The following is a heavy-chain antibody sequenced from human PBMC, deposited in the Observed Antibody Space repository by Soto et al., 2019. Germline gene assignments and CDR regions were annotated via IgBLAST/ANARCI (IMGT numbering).Heavy chain of an antibody. V-gene: IGHV4-39*02. CDR2: IYFTGTS. J-gene: IGHJ4*02. Sequence: SETLSLTCTVSGGSLSSGSFFWGWIRQPPGKGLEWIGHIYFTGTSSYSPSLKSRVTMFVDTSKNNFSLRLTSVTAADTAVYYCADMRGQWLPRDWGQGILVTVSS. CDR3: ADMRGQWLPRD. CDR1: GGSLSSGSFF. D-gene: IGHD6-19*01.